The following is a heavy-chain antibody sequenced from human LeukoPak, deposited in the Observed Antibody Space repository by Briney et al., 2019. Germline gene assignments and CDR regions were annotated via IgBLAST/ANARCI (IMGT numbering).Heavy chain of an antibody. D-gene: IGHD7-27*01. J-gene: IGHJ4*02. CDR3: ARGPPNWGYDY. V-gene: IGHV1-8*01. CDR2: MSPNSGDT. Sequence: ASVKVSCKACGYTFTSYDFNWVRQATGQRPEWMGWMSPNSGDTGYAQKFQDRVTMTRNTSISTAYMELSSLRSDDTAVYYCARGPPNWGYDYWGPGTLVTVSS. CDR1: GYTFTSYD.